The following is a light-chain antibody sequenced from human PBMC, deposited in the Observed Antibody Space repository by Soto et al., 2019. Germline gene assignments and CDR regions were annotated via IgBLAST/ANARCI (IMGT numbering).Light chain of an antibody. J-gene: IGKJ1*01. V-gene: IGKV1-5*01. Sequence: DIQMTQSPSTLSASVRDRVTITCRASQSLTSWLAWYQQKPGKAPKLLIYDDSSLESGVPSRFSGSGSGTEFTLNITSLQPDDFATYYCQQYNSYPWTFGQGTKVDNK. CDR2: DDS. CDR1: QSLTSW. CDR3: QQYNSYPWT.